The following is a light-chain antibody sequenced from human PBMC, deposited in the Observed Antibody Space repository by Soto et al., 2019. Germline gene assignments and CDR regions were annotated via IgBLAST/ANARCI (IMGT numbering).Light chain of an antibody. CDR3: QQRGNWPPFT. Sequence: EIVLTQSPATLSLSPGERATLSCRASQSVSNYLAWFQQKPGQAPRLLIYDASNRATGIPARFSGSGSGTDITLTINSLEPEDFAVYYCQQRGNWPPFTFGPGTRVDIK. CDR1: QSVSNY. J-gene: IGKJ3*01. CDR2: DAS. V-gene: IGKV3-11*01.